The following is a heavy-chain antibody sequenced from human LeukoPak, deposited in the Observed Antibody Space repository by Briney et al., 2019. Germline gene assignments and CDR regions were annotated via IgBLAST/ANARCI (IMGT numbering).Heavy chain of an antibody. Sequence: GGSLRLSCAASRFTFSSYGMHWVRQAPGKGLEWVAIISYDGSDKYYADSVKGRFTISRDNSKNTLYLQMNSLRVEDTAVYYCARSNSGWFDSWGQGTLVTVSS. J-gene: IGHJ5*01. D-gene: IGHD6-19*01. V-gene: IGHV3-30*03. CDR1: RFTFSSYG. CDR2: ISYDGSDK. CDR3: ARSNSGWFDS.